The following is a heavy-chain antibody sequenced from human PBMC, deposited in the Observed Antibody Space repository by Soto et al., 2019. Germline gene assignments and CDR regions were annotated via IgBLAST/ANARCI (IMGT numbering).Heavy chain of an antibody. CDR3: ARAPLYYYGSGSGYYYYYGMDV. CDR1: GFTFSSYS. CDR2: ISSSSSYI. J-gene: IGHJ6*02. V-gene: IGHV3-21*01. D-gene: IGHD3-10*01. Sequence: PGGSLRLSCAASGFTFSSYSMNWVRRAPGKGLEWVSSISSSSSYIYYADSVKGRFTISRDNAKNSLYLQMNSLRAEDTAVYYCARAPLYYYGSGSGYYYYYGMDVWGQGTTVTV.